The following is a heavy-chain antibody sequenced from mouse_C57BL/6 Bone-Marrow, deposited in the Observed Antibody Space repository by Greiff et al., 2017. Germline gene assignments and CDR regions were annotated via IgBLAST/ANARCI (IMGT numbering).Heavy chain of an antibody. CDR1: GFNIKDYY. Sequence: EVQLQQSGAELVKPGASVKLSCTASGFNIKDYYMHWVKQRTEQGLEWIGRIDPEDGETRYAPKFQGKATITADTSANTAYLQLSSLTTEDTAVYYCALDPHSNLFAYWGQGTLVTVSA. CDR3: ALDPHSNLFAY. V-gene: IGHV14-2*01. CDR2: IDPEDGET. J-gene: IGHJ3*01. D-gene: IGHD2-5*01.